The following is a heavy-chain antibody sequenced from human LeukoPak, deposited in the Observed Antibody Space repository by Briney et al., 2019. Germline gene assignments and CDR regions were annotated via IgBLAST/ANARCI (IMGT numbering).Heavy chain of an antibody. Sequence: SGGSLRLSCAASGFTFSSYAMHWVRQAPGKGLEWVAVISYDGSNKYYADSVKGRFTISRDNSKNTLYLQMNSLRAEDTAVYYCAEGQGYYDSSGYYSSWGQGTLVTVSS. CDR1: GFTFSSYA. J-gene: IGHJ5*02. CDR2: ISYDGSNK. CDR3: AEGQGYYDSSGYYSS. D-gene: IGHD3-22*01. V-gene: IGHV3-30*04.